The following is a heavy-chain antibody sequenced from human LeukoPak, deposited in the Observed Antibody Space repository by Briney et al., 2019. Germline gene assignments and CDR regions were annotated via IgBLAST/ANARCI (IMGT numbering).Heavy chain of an antibody. Sequence: GGSLRLSCAASGFTFSDYYMSWVRQAPGKGLEGVSYISSSGSTIYYADSVKGRFTISRDNAKNSLYLQMNSLRAEDTAVYYCARAPYFYWLQQDYWGQGTLVTVSS. D-gene: IGHD3-9*01. CDR3: ARAPYFYWLQQDY. J-gene: IGHJ4*02. CDR2: ISSSGSTI. V-gene: IGHV3-11*01. CDR1: GFTFSDYY.